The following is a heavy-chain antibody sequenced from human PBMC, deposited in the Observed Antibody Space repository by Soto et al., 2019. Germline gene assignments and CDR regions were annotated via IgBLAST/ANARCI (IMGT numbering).Heavy chain of an antibody. V-gene: IGHV3-64*02. CDR2: ISSNGGST. Sequence: GTLRLSCAASGFNFSSYAMNWGRQSPGKGLEYVSAISSNGGSTYYADSVKGRFTISRDNSKNTLYLQMGSMRAEDMAVYYCARGLQVGATALDYWGQGILVTVSS. CDR1: GFNFSSYA. J-gene: IGHJ4*02. D-gene: IGHD1-26*01. CDR3: ARGLQVGATALDY.